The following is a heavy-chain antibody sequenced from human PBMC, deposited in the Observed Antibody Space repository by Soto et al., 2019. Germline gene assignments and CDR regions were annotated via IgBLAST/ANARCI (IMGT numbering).Heavy chain of an antibody. CDR3: AKDRTYTWSFEN. Sequence: QVQLVESGEGVVQPGTSLRLSCAASGLTFNSHGMHWVRQAPGKGLEWVAVISSNGKQKYYADSVEGRFTISRDDSKSMVYLQMNSLGTEDTAVYYCAKDRTYTWSFENWGQGTLVTVSS. CDR2: ISSNGKQK. CDR1: GLTFNSHG. V-gene: IGHV3-30*18. J-gene: IGHJ4*02. D-gene: IGHD2-8*02.